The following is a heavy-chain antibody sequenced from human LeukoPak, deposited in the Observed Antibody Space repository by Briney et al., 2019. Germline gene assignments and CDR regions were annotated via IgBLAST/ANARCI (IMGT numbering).Heavy chain of an antibody. CDR3: ARALAFDSSGYSACPN. CDR1: GFPFSSYT. V-gene: IGHV3-21*01. D-gene: IGHD3-22*01. J-gene: IGHJ4*01. Sequence: PGGSLRLSCAGSGFPFSSYTVNWVSQAPGKGLEWVSSITSSGAYIYYSDSVKGRLTISRDNANNSLYLQMNSLGAEDTAVYYCARALAFDSSGYSACPNWGQGTLVTVSS. CDR2: ITSSGAYI.